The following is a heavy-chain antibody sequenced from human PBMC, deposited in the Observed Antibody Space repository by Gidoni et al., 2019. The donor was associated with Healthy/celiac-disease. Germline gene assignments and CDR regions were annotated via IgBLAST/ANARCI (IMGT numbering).Heavy chain of an antibody. D-gene: IGHD3-10*01. Sequence: QVQLVQSGAEVKKAGASVKVSCTASRYTFTSYSMHWVRQAPGQGLAWMGMINPGGASTSYAQKFQGRVTMTRDTSTSTVYMELISLRSEDTAVYYCARGYYGSGSYGFDYWGQGTLVTVSS. CDR3: ARGYYGSGSYGFDY. CDR2: INPGGAST. CDR1: RYTFTSYS. V-gene: IGHV1-46*01. J-gene: IGHJ4*02.